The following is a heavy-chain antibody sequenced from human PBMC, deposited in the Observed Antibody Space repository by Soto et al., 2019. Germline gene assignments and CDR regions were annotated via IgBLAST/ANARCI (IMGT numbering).Heavy chain of an antibody. CDR2: IYYSGST. Sequence: SETLSLTCTVSGGSISSYYWSWIRQPPGKGLEWIGYIYYSGSTNYNPSLKSRVTISVDTSKNQFSLKLSSVTAADTAVYYCARVHSSSWSTYYYYYYGMDVWGQGTTVTVSS. CDR1: GGSISSYY. J-gene: IGHJ6*02. V-gene: IGHV4-59*01. CDR3: ARVHSSSWSTYYYYYYGMDV. D-gene: IGHD6-13*01.